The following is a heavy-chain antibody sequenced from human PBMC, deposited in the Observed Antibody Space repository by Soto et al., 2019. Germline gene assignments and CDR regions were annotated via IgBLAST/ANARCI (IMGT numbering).Heavy chain of an antibody. J-gene: IGHJ4*02. D-gene: IGHD6-13*01. CDR3: AREPPGYTGIDY. Sequence: PSETLYLTCTVSGGSISRYYWSWIRRPPGKGLEWIGYIYYSGSTNYNPSLKSRVTISVDTSKNQFSLKLSSVTAADTAVYYCAREPPGYTGIDYWGQGTLVTVSS. CDR2: IYYSGST. CDR1: GGSISRYY. V-gene: IGHV4-59*01.